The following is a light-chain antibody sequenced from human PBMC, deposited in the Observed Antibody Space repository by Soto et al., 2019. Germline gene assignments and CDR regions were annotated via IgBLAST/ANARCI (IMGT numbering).Light chain of an antibody. CDR1: QSISDW. Sequence: DIQMTQSPSTLSASVGDRVTITCRASQSISDWLAWYQQKPGKAPKLIIYKASSLESGVPSRFSGSGSGTEFTLTISSLQPDDFATYYCQQYNSYPWTFGQGTKVEIK. J-gene: IGKJ1*01. V-gene: IGKV1-5*03. CDR3: QQYNSYPWT. CDR2: KAS.